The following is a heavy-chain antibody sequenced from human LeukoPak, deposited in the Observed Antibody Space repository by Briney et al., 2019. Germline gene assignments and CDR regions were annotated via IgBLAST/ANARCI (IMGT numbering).Heavy chain of an antibody. D-gene: IGHD6-19*01. V-gene: IGHV3-23*01. CDR2: ISGSGGYT. Sequence: GGSLRLSCAAAGFTFTSYAMSWVRQAPGEGLEWVSGISGSGGYTNYADSVKGRFTISRDNSKSTLYLQMNSLRAEDTAVYYCAKDDSGYSSAWYYFDYWGQGTLVTVSS. CDR3: AKDDSGYSSAWYYFDY. CDR1: GFTFTSYA. J-gene: IGHJ4*02.